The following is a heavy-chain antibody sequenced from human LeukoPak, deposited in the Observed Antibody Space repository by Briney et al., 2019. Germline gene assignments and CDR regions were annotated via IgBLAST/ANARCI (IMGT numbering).Heavy chain of an antibody. CDR3: ARVGKKGFIH. V-gene: IGHV4-34*01. J-gene: IGHJ4*02. D-gene: IGHD1-1*01. CDR1: GGSFSGYY. Sequence: SETLSLTCAVYGGSFSGYYWSWIRQPPGKGLEWIGEINHSGSTNYNPSLKGRVTISVDTSKNQFSLKLSSVTAADTAVYYCARVGKKGFIHWGQGTLVTVSS. CDR2: INHSGST.